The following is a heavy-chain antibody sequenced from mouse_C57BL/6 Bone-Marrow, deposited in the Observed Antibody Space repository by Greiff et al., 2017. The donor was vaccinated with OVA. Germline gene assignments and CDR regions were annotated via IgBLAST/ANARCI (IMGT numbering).Heavy chain of an antibody. CDR2: ISSGGSYT. D-gene: IGHD1-1*01. CDR1: GFTFRSYG. V-gene: IGHV5-6*01. J-gene: IGHJ2*01. Sequence: EVKLVESGGDLVKPGGSLKLSCAASGFTFRSYGMSWVRQTPEKRLEWVATISSGGSYTYYHDSVKGRFTISRDNAKNTLYLQMSSLKSDYTAMYYCPRHLCITTVVADYWCQGTTLTVSS. CDR3: PRHLCITTVVADY.